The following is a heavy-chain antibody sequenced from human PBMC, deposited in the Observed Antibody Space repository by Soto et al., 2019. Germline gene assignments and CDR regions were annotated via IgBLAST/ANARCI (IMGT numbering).Heavy chain of an antibody. CDR3: ARGAVAATPISDYFDY. CDR1: GGSISSSNW. J-gene: IGHJ4*02. Sequence: QVQLQESGPGLVKPSGTLSLTCAVSGGSISSSNWWSWVRQPPGKGLEWIGEIYHSGSTNYNPSLKSRVTKSVDNSKNQSSLKLSSVTAADTAVYYCARGAVAATPISDYFDYWGQGTLVTVSS. D-gene: IGHD2-15*01. V-gene: IGHV4-4*02. CDR2: IYHSGST.